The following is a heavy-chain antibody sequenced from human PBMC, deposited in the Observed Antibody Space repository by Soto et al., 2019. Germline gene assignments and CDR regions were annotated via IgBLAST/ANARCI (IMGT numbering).Heavy chain of an antibody. J-gene: IGHJ3*02. D-gene: IGHD3-22*01. Sequence: GGSLRLSCAASGFTFSSYWMSWVRQAPGRGLEWVANIKQDGSEKYYADSVKGRFTISRDNAKNSLYLQMNSLRAEDTAVYYCARGAYYYDSSGYYHGAFDIWGQGTMVTVSS. CDR1: GFTFSSYW. V-gene: IGHV3-7*04. CDR2: IKQDGSEK. CDR3: ARGAYYYDSSGYYHGAFDI.